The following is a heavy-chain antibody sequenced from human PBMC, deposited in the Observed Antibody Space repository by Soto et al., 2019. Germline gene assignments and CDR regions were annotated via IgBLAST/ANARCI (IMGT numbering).Heavy chain of an antibody. J-gene: IGHJ6*03. CDR1: GRSISRYY. V-gene: IGHV4-59*01. CDR2: IYYSVSP. CDR3: ARCPLVAGLYYYYYMDV. Sequence: SETLCLTCTCSGRSISRYYSIWIRHAPGKELESIRYIYYSVSPNDNPALKSRVTISVDTSKNQFSLKLSSVTAAETAVYYCARCPLVAGLYYYYYMDVWGKGTTVPVSS. D-gene: IGHD6-19*01.